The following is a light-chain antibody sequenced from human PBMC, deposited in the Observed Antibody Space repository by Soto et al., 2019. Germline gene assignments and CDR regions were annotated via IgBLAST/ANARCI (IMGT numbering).Light chain of an antibody. CDR2: DAS. J-gene: IGKJ1*01. Sequence: DIKMTQSPSTLSASVGDRVTITCRASQSINSWLAWYQQKPGKAPQILIYDASTLKSGVPSRFSASGSGTEFSLTINSLQADDFATYYCQQYHIYSWTFGQGTKVDIK. V-gene: IGKV1-5*01. CDR1: QSINSW. CDR3: QQYHIYSWT.